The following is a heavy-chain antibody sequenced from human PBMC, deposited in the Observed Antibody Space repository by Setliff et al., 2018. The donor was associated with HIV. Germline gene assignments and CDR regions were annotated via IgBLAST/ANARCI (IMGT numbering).Heavy chain of an antibody. CDR3: ARDKGGSYYVEYFQH. Sequence: SVKVSCKASGGTFSSYAISWVRQAPGQGLEWMGGIIPIFGTANYAQKFQGRVTITTDESTSTAYMELSSLRSDDTAVYYCARDKGGSYYVEYFQHWGQGTLVTVSS. J-gene: IGHJ1*01. CDR2: IIPIFGTA. D-gene: IGHD1-26*01. CDR1: GGTFSSYA. V-gene: IGHV1-69*05.